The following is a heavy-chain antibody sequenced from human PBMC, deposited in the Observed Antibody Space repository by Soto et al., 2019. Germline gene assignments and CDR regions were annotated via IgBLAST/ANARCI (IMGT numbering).Heavy chain of an antibody. V-gene: IGHV4-34*12. D-gene: IGHD3-22*01. CDR1: GGSFSGYF. J-gene: IGHJ4*02. CDR2: IFHGGST. CDR3: ARPHYDSNTFYYFFDY. Sequence: SETLSLTCAVYGGSFSGYFWSWIRQPPGKGLEWIGEIFHGGSTNYSPSLKSRVTISVDTSKNQFSLELSSVTAADTAVYYCARPHYDSNTFYYFFDYWGQGXLVTVSS.